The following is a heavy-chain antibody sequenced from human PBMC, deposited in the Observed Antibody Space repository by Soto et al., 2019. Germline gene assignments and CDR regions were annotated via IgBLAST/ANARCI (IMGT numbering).Heavy chain of an antibody. J-gene: IGHJ2*01. D-gene: IGHD2-2*01. V-gene: IGHV3-7*04. CDR3: ARAPGTAHCSSTSCYGGDDWYFDL. CDR1: GFTFSSYW. CDR2: IKQDGSEK. Sequence: GGSLRLSCAASGFTFSSYWMSWVRQAPGKGLEWVANIKQDGSEKYYVDSVKGRFTISRDNAKNSLYLQMNSLRAEDTAVYYCARAPGTAHCSSTSCYGGDDWYFDLWGRGTLVTVSS.